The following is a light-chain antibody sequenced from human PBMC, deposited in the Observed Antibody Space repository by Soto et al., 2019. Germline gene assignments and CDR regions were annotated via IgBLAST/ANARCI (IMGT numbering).Light chain of an antibody. J-gene: IGKJ4*01. CDR1: QSLLHSNGYNY. V-gene: IGKV2-28*01. CDR3: MQALEIPLT. CDR2: LTF. Sequence: DIVLIQSPLSLPVTPGEAASISCRSSQSLLHSNGYNYLDWYVQKPGQSPQLLIYLTFNRASGVPDRFSGSGSGTDFSLKISRVEAEDVGLYYCMQALEIPLTFGGGTKVEI.